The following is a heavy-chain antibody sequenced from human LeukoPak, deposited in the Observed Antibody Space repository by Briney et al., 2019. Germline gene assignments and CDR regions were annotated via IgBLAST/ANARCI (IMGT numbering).Heavy chain of an antibody. J-gene: IGHJ4*02. CDR2: ISAYNDNT. CDR3: ARDDLHGDLDFDY. CDR1: GYTFTSYG. V-gene: IGHV1-18*04. Sequence: GASVKVSRKASGYTFTSYGINWVRQAPGQGLEWMGWISAYNDNTNYAQKLQGRVTMTTDTSTSTAYMELRSLRSDDTAVYYCARDDLHGDLDFDYWGQGTLVTVSS. D-gene: IGHD4-17*01.